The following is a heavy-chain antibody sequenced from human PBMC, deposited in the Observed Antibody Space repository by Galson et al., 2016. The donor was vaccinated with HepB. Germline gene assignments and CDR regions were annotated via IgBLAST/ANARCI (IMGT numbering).Heavy chain of an antibody. CDR1: GYSFSDSW. J-gene: IGHJ4*02. V-gene: IGHV3-7*03. CDR2: IQHDESEK. CDR3: IGSRNDN. Sequence: SLRLSCAASGYSFSDSWLSWVRQAPGKGLEWVANIQHDESEKFYVESVKGRFTVSRDNAKNLLYLQMNSLRAEDTAVYYCIGSRNDNWGRGTVVTVSP.